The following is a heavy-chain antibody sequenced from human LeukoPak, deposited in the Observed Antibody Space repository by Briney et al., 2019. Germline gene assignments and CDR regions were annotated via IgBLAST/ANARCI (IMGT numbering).Heavy chain of an antibody. J-gene: IGHJ4*02. D-gene: IGHD6-13*01. Sequence: SETLSLTCVVSGGSISRGSYYWNWIRQPAGKGLEWMGRIYTSGTTNYNPSFKSRVTISLDASKNQFSLKLTSVTAADTAVYFCASLARDGYHFEWWGRGTLVTVSS. V-gene: IGHV4-61*02. CDR1: GGSISRGSYY. CDR3: ASLARDGYHFEW. CDR2: IYTSGTT.